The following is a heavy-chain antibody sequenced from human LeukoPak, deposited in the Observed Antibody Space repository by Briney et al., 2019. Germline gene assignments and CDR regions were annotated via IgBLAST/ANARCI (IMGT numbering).Heavy chain of an antibody. J-gene: IGHJ4*02. CDR3: AKDKVTMVRGGYFDY. Sequence: GGSRRLSCAASGFTFDDYAMHWVRQAPGKGLEWVSGISWNSGSIGYADSVKGRFTISRDNAKNSLYLQMNSLRAEDTALYYCAKDKVTMVRGGYFDYWGQGTLVTVSS. CDR1: GFTFDDYA. V-gene: IGHV3-9*01. D-gene: IGHD3-10*01. CDR2: ISWNSGSI.